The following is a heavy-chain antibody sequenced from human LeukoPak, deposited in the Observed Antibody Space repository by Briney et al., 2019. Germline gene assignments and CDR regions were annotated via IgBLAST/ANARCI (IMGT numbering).Heavy chain of an antibody. J-gene: IGHJ4*03. V-gene: IGHV3-66*02. CDR2: VYSGNDGT. D-gene: IGHD3-10*01. Sequence: GGTLRLSCAASGFTVSTDNMSWVRQVPGKGLEWVSVVYSGNDGTNYADSVRGRFTISRDDSKNMVYLQMNNLRLEDAAVYYCTKRSRGYYDYWGQGTLVTVSS. CDR1: GFTVSTDN. CDR3: TKRSRGYYDY.